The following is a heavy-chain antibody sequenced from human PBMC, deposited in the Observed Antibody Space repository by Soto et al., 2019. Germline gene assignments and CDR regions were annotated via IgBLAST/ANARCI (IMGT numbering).Heavy chain of an antibody. Sequence: SETLSLTCTGSGASITGSFFWSWIRQPAGKGLEWIGRFSLSGTTNYNPSLRSRVTMSADVSKNQFSLRLTSVTAADTALYYCARGMTPPGAPAWYYFDSWGQGTLVTVSS. CDR3: ARGMTPPGAPAWYYFDS. J-gene: IGHJ4*02. V-gene: IGHV4-4*07. CDR1: GASITGSFF. CDR2: FSLSGTT. D-gene: IGHD2-8*02.